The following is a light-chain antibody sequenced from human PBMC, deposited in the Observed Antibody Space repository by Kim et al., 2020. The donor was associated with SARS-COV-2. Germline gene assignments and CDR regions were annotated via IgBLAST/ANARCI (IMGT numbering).Light chain of an antibody. CDR1: QSVSSN. CDR2: GAS. V-gene: IGKV3-15*01. J-gene: IGKJ5*01. CDR3: QQYYNWPPIT. Sequence: PGERATLSCRASQSVSSNLAWYQQKPGQAPRLLIYGASTRATGIPARFSGSGSGTEFTLTISSLQSEDFAVYYCQQYYNWPPITFGQGTRLEIK.